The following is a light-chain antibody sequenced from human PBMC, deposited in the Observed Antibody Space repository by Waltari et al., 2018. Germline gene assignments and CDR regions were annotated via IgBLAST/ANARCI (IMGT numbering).Light chain of an antibody. J-gene: IGKJ2*01. CDR1: QSISSW. V-gene: IGKV1-5*01. CDR3: QQYDTYPIYT. Sequence: DTQMTQSPSTLSASVGDTLTITCRASQSISSWLAWYQQKPGKSPKLLIFHASSLESGVPSRFSGGGSGVEFTLTISSLQPDDFATYYCQQYDTYPIYTFGQGTKLEIK. CDR2: HAS.